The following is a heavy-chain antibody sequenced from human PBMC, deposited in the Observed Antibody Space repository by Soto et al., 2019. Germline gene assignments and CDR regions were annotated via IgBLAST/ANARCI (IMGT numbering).Heavy chain of an antibody. D-gene: IGHD2-21*01. CDR3: ARASPVICGGGPCYRLDSSFDS. CDR2: IIPLFGTP. CDR1: GATFSTTG. J-gene: IGHJ5*01. V-gene: IGHV1-69*01. Sequence: QVQLVQSGAEVRKPGSSLRVSCKSSGATFSTTGISWVRQAPGQGLEWMGGIIPLFGTPKYARQFQGRVSITADESTNTVYMELNRLRPDDAAVYYCARASPVICGGGPCYRLDSSFDSWGQGSLVIVSS.